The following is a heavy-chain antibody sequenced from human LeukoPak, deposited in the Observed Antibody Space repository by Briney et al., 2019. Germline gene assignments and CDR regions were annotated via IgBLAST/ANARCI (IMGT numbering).Heavy chain of an antibody. Sequence: KPGGSLRLSCAASGFTFSVYSMNWVRQAPGKGLEWVSTISSSGTYIFYADSVKGRFTISRDNARNSLYLQMNSLRAEDTAVYYCARDHEGPQGGANSFDYWGQGTLVTVSS. CDR3: ARDHEGPQGGANSFDY. D-gene: IGHD2-15*01. J-gene: IGHJ4*02. V-gene: IGHV3-21*01. CDR1: GFTFSVYS. CDR2: ISSSGTYI.